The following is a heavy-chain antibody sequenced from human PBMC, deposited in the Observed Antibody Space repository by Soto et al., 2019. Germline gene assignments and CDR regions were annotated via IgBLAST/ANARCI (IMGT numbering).Heavy chain of an antibody. Sequence: EVQLVESGGGLVQSGGSLRLSCAASGFTFSSYWIHWVRQAPGKGLVWVSRIKGDEISTNYADSVKGRFTISRDNAKDTVFLQMSDLRAEDTAVYYCARGALGSYYNDYWGQGIVVTVSS. CDR1: GFTFSSYW. V-gene: IGHV3-74*01. D-gene: IGHD3-10*01. J-gene: IGHJ4*02. CDR3: ARGALGSYYNDY. CDR2: IKGDEIST.